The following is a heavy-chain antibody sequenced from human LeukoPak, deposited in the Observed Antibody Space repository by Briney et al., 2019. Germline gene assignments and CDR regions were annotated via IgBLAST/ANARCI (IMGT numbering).Heavy chain of an antibody. V-gene: IGHV4-4*07. D-gene: IGHD3-10*01. J-gene: IGHJ6*03. CDR1: GGSISSYY. CDR3: AREYDGSGSYYNVWYNYYHMDV. CDR2: IYTSGST. Sequence: SETLSLTCTVSGGSISSYYWSWIRQPAGKGLEWIGRIYTSGSTNYNPSLKSRVTMSVDTSKNQFSLKLSSVTAADTAVYYCAREYDGSGSYYNVWYNYYHMDVWGKGTTVTISS.